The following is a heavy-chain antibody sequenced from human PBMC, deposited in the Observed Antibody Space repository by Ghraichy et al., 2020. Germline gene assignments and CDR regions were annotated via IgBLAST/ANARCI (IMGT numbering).Heavy chain of an antibody. CDR1: GGSITSSCYF. CDR3: ARNECDGSGLFY. Sequence: SETLSLTCTVSGGSITSSCYFWGWIRQPPGKGLEWIGTLTHSGSTFYKPSLESRVTMSVGTSNHQFALKLNSVTAADTAVYYCARNECDGSGLFYWGTGILVTVSS. CDR2: LTHSGST. D-gene: IGHD2-15*01. V-gene: IGHV4-39*06. J-gene: IGHJ4*02.